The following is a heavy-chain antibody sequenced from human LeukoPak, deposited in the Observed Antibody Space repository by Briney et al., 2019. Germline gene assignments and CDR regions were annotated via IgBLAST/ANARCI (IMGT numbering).Heavy chain of an antibody. V-gene: IGHV1-18*01. CDR2: ISAYNGNT. J-gene: IGHJ4*02. CDR1: GYTFTSYG. CDR3: ARGGSGWPIDY. Sequence: GASVKVSCKASGYTFTSYGISWVRQAPGQGLEWMGWISAYNGNTNYAQKLQGRVTMTRDTSINTAYMEPSSLRSEDTALYYCARGGSGWPIDYWGQGTLVTVSS. D-gene: IGHD6-19*01.